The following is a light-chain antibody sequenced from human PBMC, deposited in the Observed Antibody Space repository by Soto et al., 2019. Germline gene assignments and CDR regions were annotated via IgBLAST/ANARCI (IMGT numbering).Light chain of an antibody. J-gene: IGKJ2*01. CDR3: QQYENLPYT. Sequence: DIPMTQSASSLSAAVGDRVTITCQTSQVITEFLNWSQQKPGKAPKLVIYDISTLEIRIPSRFSGGLSGTKFTFTISGLQPEDIATYHCQQYENLPYTLGQGPKV. V-gene: IGKV1-33*01. CDR1: QVITEF. CDR2: DIS.